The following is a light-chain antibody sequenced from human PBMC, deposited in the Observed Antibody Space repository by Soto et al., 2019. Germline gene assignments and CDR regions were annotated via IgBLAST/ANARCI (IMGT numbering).Light chain of an antibody. J-gene: IGKJ5*01. CDR3: QQSYSNLIT. V-gene: IGKV3-20*01. CDR2: AAS. Sequence: EILLTQSPGTLPLSPGERATLSCGASQSISRSYLACYQQKNGQAPRLLIYAASSRATGIPERLSGSGYGTDLTLTISRMENEDSETYYCQQSYSNLITFGHGTRLEIK. CDR1: QSISRSY.